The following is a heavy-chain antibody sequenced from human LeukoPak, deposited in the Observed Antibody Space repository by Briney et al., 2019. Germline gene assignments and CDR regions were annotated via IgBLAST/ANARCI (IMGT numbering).Heavy chain of an antibody. CDR3: ARDLGPKYYDFWSGYLVY. CDR1: GYTFTGYY. CDR2: INPNSGGT. Sequence: GASVKVSCKASGYTFTGYYMHWVRQAPGQGLEWMGWINPNSGGTNYAQKFQGRVTMTRDTSISTAYMELSRLRSDDTAVYYCARDLGPKYYDFWSGYLVYWGLGTLVTVSS. V-gene: IGHV1-2*02. J-gene: IGHJ4*02. D-gene: IGHD3-3*01.